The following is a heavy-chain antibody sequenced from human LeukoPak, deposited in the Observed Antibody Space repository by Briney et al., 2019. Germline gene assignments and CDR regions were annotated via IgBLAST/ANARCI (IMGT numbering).Heavy chain of an antibody. CDR2: IYSRGGT. Sequence: GGSLRLSCAVSGFSVSNNYMNWVRQAPGKRLEWVSLIYSRGGTSYADSVKGRFTIPRDSSKNTLFLQMNSLRVEDTAVYYCARDPPGIAASGTYYWGQGTLVTVSS. V-gene: IGHV3-53*01. CDR3: ARDPPGIAASGTYY. CDR1: GFSVSNNY. D-gene: IGHD6-13*01. J-gene: IGHJ4*02.